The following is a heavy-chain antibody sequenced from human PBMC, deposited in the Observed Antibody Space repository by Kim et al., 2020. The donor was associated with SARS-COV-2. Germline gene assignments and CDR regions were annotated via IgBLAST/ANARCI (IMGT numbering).Heavy chain of an antibody. Sequence: GGSLRLSCAASGFTFSSYAMHWVRQAPGKGLEWVAVISYDGSNKYYADSVKGRFTISRDNSKNTLYLQMNSLRAEDTAVYYCARDPFWGYCSGGSCYSSYSYYGMDVWGQGTTVTVSS. CDR3: ARDPFWGYCSGGSCYSSYSYYGMDV. J-gene: IGHJ6*02. V-gene: IGHV3-30*04. CDR2: ISYDGSNK. CDR1: GFTFSSYA. D-gene: IGHD2-15*01.